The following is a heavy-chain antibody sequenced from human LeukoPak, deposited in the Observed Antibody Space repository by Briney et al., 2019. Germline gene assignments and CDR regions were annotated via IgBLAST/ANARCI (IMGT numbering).Heavy chain of an antibody. CDR2: IYHTGST. CDR3: ASLADWYYYDDSGYPLGAFDI. CDR1: GGSISAYY. D-gene: IGHD3-22*01. V-gene: IGHV4-59*01. J-gene: IGHJ3*02. Sequence: SETLFLTCTVSGGSISAYYWNWIRQSPGKGLEWIGYIYHTGSTKHNPSLKSRVTISVDTSKNQFSLKLTSVTAADTAVYYCASLADWYYYDDSGYPLGAFDIWGQGTMVTVSS.